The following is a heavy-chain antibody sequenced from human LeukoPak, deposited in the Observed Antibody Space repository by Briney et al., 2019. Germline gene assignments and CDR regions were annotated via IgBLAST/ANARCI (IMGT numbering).Heavy chain of an antibody. Sequence: ASVKVSCKASGYTFTSHGITWVRQAPGQGLEWMGWISVYNGNTNYAQKVQARVTMTTDTSTSTAYMELRSLRSDDTAVYYCARSFSYYGMDVWGQGTTVTVSS. CDR1: GYTFTSHG. CDR3: ARSFSYYGMDV. V-gene: IGHV1-18*01. CDR2: ISVYNGNT. J-gene: IGHJ6*02.